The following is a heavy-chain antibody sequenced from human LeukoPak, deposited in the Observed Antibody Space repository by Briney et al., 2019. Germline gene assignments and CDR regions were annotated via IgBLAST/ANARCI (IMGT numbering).Heavy chain of an antibody. CDR3: ARDVQWLRYFDY. CDR2: ISYDGSNK. J-gene: IGHJ4*02. Sequence: GGSLRLSCAASGFTFSSYGMHWVRQAPGKGLEWVAVISYDGSNKYYADSVKGRFTISRDNSKNTLYLQMNSLRAEDTAVYYCARDVQWLRYFDYWGQGTLVTVSS. D-gene: IGHD5-12*01. CDR1: GFTFSSYG. V-gene: IGHV3-30*03.